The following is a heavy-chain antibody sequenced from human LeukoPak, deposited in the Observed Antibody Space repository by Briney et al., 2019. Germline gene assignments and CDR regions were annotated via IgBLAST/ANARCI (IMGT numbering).Heavy chain of an antibody. V-gene: IGHV3-7*01. D-gene: IGHD4-17*01. J-gene: IGHJ4*02. CDR1: GFTFSSYG. CDR3: ARDWFYGDPYYFDY. CDR2: IKQDGSEK. Sequence: GGSLRLSCAASGFTFSSYGMHWVRQAPGKGLEWVANIKQDGSEKYYVDSVKGRFTISRDNAKNSLYLQMNSLRAEDTAVYYCARDWFYGDPYYFDYWGQGTLVTVSS.